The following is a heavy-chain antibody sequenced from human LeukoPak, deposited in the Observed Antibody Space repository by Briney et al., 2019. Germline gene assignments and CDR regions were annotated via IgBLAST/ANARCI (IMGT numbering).Heavy chain of an antibody. CDR1: GGTVSSYA. D-gene: IGHD1-26*01. V-gene: IGHV1-69*13. Sequence: SVKGSCKASGGTVSSYAISWVRQAPGQGLEWMGGIIPIFGTANYAQKFQGRVTITADESTSTAYMELSSLRSEDTAVYYCARAGGAELLLDYWGQGTLVTVSS. J-gene: IGHJ4*02. CDR3: ARAGGAELLLDY. CDR2: IIPIFGTA.